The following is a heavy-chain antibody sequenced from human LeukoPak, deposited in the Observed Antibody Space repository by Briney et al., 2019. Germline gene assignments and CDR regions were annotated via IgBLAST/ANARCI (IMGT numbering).Heavy chain of an antibody. J-gene: IGHJ4*02. CDR2: ISYDGSNK. V-gene: IGHV3-30*04. D-gene: IGHD6-19*01. Sequence: GGSLRLSCAASGFTFSSYAMHWVRQAPGKGLEWVAVISYDGSNKYYADSVKGRFTIFRDNSKNTLYLQMNSLRAEDTAVYYCARAGGSGWYYFDYWGQGTLVTVSS. CDR1: GFTFSSYA. CDR3: ARAGGSGWYYFDY.